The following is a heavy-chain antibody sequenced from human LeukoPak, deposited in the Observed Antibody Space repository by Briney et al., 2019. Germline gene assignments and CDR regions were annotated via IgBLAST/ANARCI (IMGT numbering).Heavy chain of an antibody. D-gene: IGHD2-15*01. CDR1: GFTFSSYT. CDR3: ARVADPTAFYYGVDV. CDR2: ISYDGSNK. J-gene: IGHJ6*02. V-gene: IGHV3-30*04. Sequence: GRSLRLSCAASGFTFSSYTMHWVRQAPGKGLEWVAVISYDGSNKYYADSVQGRFTISRDNSKNTLYLQMNSLRAEDTAVYYCARVADPTAFYYGVDVWGQETTVTVSS.